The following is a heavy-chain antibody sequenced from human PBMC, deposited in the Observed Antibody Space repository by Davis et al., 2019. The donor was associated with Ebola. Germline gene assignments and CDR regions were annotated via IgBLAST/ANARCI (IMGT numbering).Heavy chain of an antibody. CDR2: ISGSGGST. Sequence: GESLKISCAASGFTFSNYAMSWVRQAPGKGLEWVSAISGSGGSTYYADSVKGRFTISRDNSKNTLYLQMNSLRAEDTAVYYCARGDKTDYWGQGTQVIVSS. V-gene: IGHV3-23*01. CDR1: GFTFSNYA. J-gene: IGHJ4*02. CDR3: ARGDKTDY.